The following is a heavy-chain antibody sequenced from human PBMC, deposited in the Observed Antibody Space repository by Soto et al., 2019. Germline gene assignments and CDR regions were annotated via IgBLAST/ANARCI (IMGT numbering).Heavy chain of an antibody. Sequence: SETLSLTCTVSGGSISSYYWSWIRQPPGKGLEWIGYIYYSGSITNYNPSLKSRVTISVDTSKNQFSLKLSSVTAADTAVYYCAREFSSGWYYFDYWGQGTLVTVSS. J-gene: IGHJ4*02. CDR3: AREFSSGWYYFDY. V-gene: IGHV4-59*01. CDR1: GGSISSYY. CDR2: IYYSGSIT. D-gene: IGHD6-19*01.